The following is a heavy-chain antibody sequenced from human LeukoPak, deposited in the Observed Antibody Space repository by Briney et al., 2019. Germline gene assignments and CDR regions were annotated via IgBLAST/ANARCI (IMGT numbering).Heavy chain of an antibody. CDR3: ARLRAAQTYDC. V-gene: IGHV3-7*04. Sequence: PGGSLRLSCAGAGFTLSNYWMSWVRQAPGKGLEWAANIRQDGNEKYYVDSVKGRFTISRDNPKNSLYLQMNSLRAEDTAIYYCARLRAAQTYDCWGQGTLVTASS. CDR2: IRQDGNEK. J-gene: IGHJ4*02. D-gene: IGHD6-13*01. CDR1: GFTLSNYW.